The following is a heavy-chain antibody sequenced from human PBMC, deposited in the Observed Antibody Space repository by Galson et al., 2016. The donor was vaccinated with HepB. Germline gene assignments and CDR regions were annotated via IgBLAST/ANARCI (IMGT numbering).Heavy chain of an antibody. V-gene: IGHV3-11*06. D-gene: IGHD1-1*01. CDR3: ARRNWNDACDI. CDR2: ISSNYNYT. J-gene: IGHJ3*02. Sequence: SLRLSCAASGFTFSDYYMSWIRQAPGKGLEWVSYISSNYNYTNYADSVKGRFTISRDNAKNSLYLQMNSLRAEDTAVYYCARRNWNDACDIWGQGTMVSVSS. CDR1: GFTFSDYY.